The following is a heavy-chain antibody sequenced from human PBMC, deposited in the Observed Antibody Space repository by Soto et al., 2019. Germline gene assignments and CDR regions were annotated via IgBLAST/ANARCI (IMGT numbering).Heavy chain of an antibody. CDR1: GFTFSSYG. D-gene: IGHD2-15*01. CDR3: AKDRGGQYCSDDNCYSGYGMDV. Sequence: GGSLRLSCAASGFTFSSYGMHWVRQAPGKGLEWVAVISYDGSNKHYADSVKGRFTISRDNSKNTLYLQMNSLRAEDTAVYYCAKDRGGQYCSDDNCYSGYGMDVWGQGTTVTVSS. V-gene: IGHV3-30*18. CDR2: ISYDGSNK. J-gene: IGHJ6*02.